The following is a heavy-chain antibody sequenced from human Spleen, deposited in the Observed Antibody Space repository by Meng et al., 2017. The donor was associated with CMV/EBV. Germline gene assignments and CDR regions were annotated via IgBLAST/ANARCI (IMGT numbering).Heavy chain of an antibody. CDR1: GFTFSDYY. V-gene: IGHV3-69-1*01. CDR3: ARPREYSSGWDFDY. J-gene: IGHJ4*02. D-gene: IGHD6-19*01. CDR2: ISSSSTI. Sequence: GESLKISCAASGFTFSDYYMNWVRQAPGKGLEWVSSISSSSTIYYADSVKGRFTISRDNAKNSLCLQMNSLRAEDTAVYYCARPREYSSGWDFDYWGQGTLVTVSS.